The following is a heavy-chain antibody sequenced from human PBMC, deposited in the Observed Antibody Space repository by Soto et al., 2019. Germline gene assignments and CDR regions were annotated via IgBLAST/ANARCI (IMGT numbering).Heavy chain of an antibody. CDR3: VLSAAKKYYFDY. J-gene: IGHJ4*02. CDR1: GSSVSSNY. CDR2: ISTSGST. V-gene: IGHV3-66*01. Sequence: EVQLVESGGGLVQPGGSLRLSCAASGSSVSSNYMSWVRQAPGKGLEWVSLISTSGSTYYTDSVKGRFTISRDNSKNTLYLQMNSLRVEDTAVYYCVLSAAKKYYFDYWGRGTLVTVSS.